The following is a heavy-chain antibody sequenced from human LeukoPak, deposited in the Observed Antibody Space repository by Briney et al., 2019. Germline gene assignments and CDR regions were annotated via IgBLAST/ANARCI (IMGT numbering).Heavy chain of an antibody. Sequence: GASVKVSCKVSGYTLTELSMHWVRQAPGKGLEWMGGFDPEDGETIYAQKFQGRVTMTEDTSTDTAYMELRSLRSDDTAVYYCARDLFGGTIFGVVIKDYWGQGTLVTVSS. CDR1: GYTLTELS. CDR2: FDPEDGET. V-gene: IGHV1-24*01. J-gene: IGHJ4*02. D-gene: IGHD3-3*01. CDR3: ARDLFGGTIFGVVIKDY.